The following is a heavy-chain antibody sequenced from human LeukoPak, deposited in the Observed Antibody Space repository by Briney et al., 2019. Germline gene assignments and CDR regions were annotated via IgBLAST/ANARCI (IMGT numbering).Heavy chain of an antibody. CDR3: ARTGSYYSGMYYFDY. CDR1: RYTFRDFY. CDR2: INLNTGVT. V-gene: IGHV1-2*02. Sequence: ASVKVSCKASRYTFRDFYMHWVRQAPGQGLEWMGWINLNTGVTNYAQRFQGRVTMTRDTSITTAYMELSRLRSDDTATYYCARTGSYYSGMYYFDYWGQGTLVTVSS. J-gene: IGHJ4*02. D-gene: IGHD3-22*01.